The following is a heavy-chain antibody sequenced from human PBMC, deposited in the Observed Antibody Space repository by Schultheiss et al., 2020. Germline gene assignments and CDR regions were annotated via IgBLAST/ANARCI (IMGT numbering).Heavy chain of an antibody. CDR1: GGSISSSSYY. J-gene: IGHJ4*02. Sequence: SETLSLTCTVSGGSISSSSYYWSWIRQPAGKGLEWIGRIYTSGSTYYNPSLKSRVTISVDTSKNQFSLKLSSVTAADTAVYYCARAAGYCSGGSCYSSLPFDYWGQGTLVTVSS. CDR2: IYTSGST. CDR3: ARAAGYCSGGSCYSSLPFDY. V-gene: IGHV4-61*02. D-gene: IGHD2-15*01.